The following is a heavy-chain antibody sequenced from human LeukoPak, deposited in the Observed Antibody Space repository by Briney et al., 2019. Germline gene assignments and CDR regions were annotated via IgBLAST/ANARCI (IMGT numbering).Heavy chain of an antibody. V-gene: IGHV4-59*08. Sequence: PSETLSLTCIVSGDPMTTYCWNWIRQPPGRGLEWIGYIHYNGQTDFNPSLKSRVTISLDTSKNEFSLQLKSVTAADTALYYCTTIHDRDSSGWYRFDYWGQGALVTVSS. J-gene: IGHJ4*02. CDR2: IHYNGQT. CDR1: GDPMTTYC. CDR3: TTIHDRDSSGWYRFDY. D-gene: IGHD6-19*01.